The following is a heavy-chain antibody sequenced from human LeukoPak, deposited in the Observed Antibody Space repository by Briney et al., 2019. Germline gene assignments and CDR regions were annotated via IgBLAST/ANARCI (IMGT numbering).Heavy chain of an antibody. CDR1: GFTFSSYA. CDR3: AKPSSGWWEGDYFDY. V-gene: IGHV3-23*01. J-gene: IGHJ4*02. CDR2: ISGSGGST. D-gene: IGHD6-19*01. Sequence: GGSLRLSCAASGFTFSSYAMSWVRQAPGKGLEWVSAISGSGGSTYYADSEKGRFTISRDNAKNPLYLQMNSLRAEDTAVYYCAKPSSGWWEGDYFDYWGQGTLVTVSS.